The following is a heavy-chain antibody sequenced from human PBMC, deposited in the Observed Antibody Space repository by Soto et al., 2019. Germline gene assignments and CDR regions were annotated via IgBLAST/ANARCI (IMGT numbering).Heavy chain of an antibody. D-gene: IGHD6-6*01. Sequence: SETLSLTCTVSGASISSSYWSWIRQPPGKGLEWIGYIFHSGTTNYNPSLKSRVTISVDTSKNQFSLNLSSLTTADTAVYFCARGGNRYGSTSSGVGGFAYWGQGTLVTVSS. CDR2: IFHSGTT. J-gene: IGHJ4*02. CDR1: GASISSSY. CDR3: ARGGNRYGSTSSGVGGFAY. V-gene: IGHV4-59*01.